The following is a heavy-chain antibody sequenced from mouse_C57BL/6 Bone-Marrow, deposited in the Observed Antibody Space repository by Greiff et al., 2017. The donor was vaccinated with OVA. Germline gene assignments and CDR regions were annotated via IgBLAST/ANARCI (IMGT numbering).Heavy chain of an antibody. CDR1: GYTFTSYS. CDR3: TRSDYGSRERYYYAMDY. Sequence: VQLQQSGTVLARPGASVKMSCKTSGYTFTSYSMHWVKQRPGQGLEWIGAIYPGNSDTSYNQKFKGKAKLTAVTSASTAYMELSSLTNEDSAVYYCTRSDYGSRERYYYAMDYWGQGTSVTVSA. V-gene: IGHV1-5*01. J-gene: IGHJ4*01. CDR2: IYPGNSDT. D-gene: IGHD1-1*01.